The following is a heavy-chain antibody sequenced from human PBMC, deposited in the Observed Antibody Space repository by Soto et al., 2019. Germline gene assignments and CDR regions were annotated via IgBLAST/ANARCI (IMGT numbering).Heavy chain of an antibody. V-gene: IGHV3-23*01. CDR2: ISGSGGST. Sequence: GGSLRLSCAASGFTFSSYAMSWVRQAPGKGLEWVSAISGSGGSTYYADSVKGRFTISRDNSKNTLYLQMNSMRAEVTAVYYCAKDSDYFVTLDLDYWGKGTLGTVSS. CDR3: AKDSDYFVTLDLDY. J-gene: IGHJ4*02. D-gene: IGHD2-21*02. CDR1: GFTFSSYA.